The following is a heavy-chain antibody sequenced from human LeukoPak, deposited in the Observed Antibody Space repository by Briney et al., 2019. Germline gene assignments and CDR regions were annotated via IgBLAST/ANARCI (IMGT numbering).Heavy chain of an antibody. CDR3: ARDGELLPYYYYGMDV. CDR1: GGSISSGGYF. J-gene: IGHJ6*02. D-gene: IGHD1-26*01. CDR2: FFASGGT. Sequence: SQTLSLTCTVSGGSISSGGYFWSWIRQPAGKGLEGIARFFASGGTNYNPSLQRRGTISVDTSKNQFSLNLTSVTAADTAVYYCARDGELLPYYYYGMDVWGQGTTVTVSS. V-gene: IGHV4-61*02.